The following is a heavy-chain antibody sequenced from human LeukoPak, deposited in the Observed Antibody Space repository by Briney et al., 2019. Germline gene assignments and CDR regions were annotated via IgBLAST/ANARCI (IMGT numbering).Heavy chain of an antibody. CDR3: AREVGAYSYDFWSGLDYYYYYGMDV. CDR2: ISTRSSYI. J-gene: IGHJ6*02. V-gene: IGHV3-21*01. CDR1: GFTFSSYS. Sequence: GGSLRLSCAASGFTFSSYSMNWVRQAPGKGLEWVSSISTRSSYIVYADSVKGRFTISRDNAKNSLYLQMNSLRAEDTAVYYCAREVGAYSYDFWSGLDYYYYYGMDVWGQGTTVTVSS. D-gene: IGHD3-3*01.